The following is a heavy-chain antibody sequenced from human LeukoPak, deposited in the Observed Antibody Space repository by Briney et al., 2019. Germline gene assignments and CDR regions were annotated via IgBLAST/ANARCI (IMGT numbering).Heavy chain of an antibody. D-gene: IGHD2-21*02. CDR2: ISSSSSTI. CDR1: GFTFSSYG. CDR3: ARSQTAPYCGGDCSPFDY. J-gene: IGHJ4*02. V-gene: IGHV3-48*02. Sequence: GGSLRLSCAASGFTFSSYGMNWVRQAPGKGLEWVSYISSSSSTIYYADSVKGRFTISRDNAKESLYLQMNSLRDEDTAVYYCARSQTAPYCGGDCSPFDYWGQGTLVTVSS.